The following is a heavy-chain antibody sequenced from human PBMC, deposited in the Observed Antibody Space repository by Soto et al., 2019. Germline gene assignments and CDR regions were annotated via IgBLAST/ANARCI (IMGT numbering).Heavy chain of an antibody. CDR3: ARGGHDVVVTAAFDY. V-gene: IGHV1-46*01. CDR1: GNTFTNYY. D-gene: IGHD2-21*02. Sequence: ASVKVSCKASGNTFTNYYIHWVRQAPGQGLEWMGTINPSGGHTTYAQKFLGRVTMTRDTSTSTLYMELTSLRSEDTAVYYCARGGHDVVVTAAFDYWGQGTLVTVSS. J-gene: IGHJ4*02. CDR2: INPSGGHT.